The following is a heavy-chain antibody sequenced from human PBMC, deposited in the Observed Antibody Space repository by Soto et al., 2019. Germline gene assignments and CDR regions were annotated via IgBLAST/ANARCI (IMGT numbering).Heavy chain of an antibody. CDR2: IRSKAYGGTT. CDR3: TRCIVVVVATTPLGWFDP. V-gene: IGHV3-49*03. Sequence: GGSLRLSCTASGFTLGDYAMSWFRQAPGKGLEWVGFIRSKAYGGTTEYAASVKGRFTISRDDSKSIAYLQMNSLKTEDTALYYCTRCIVVVVATTPLGWFDPWGQGTLVTVSS. J-gene: IGHJ5*02. CDR1: GFTLGDYA. D-gene: IGHD2-15*01.